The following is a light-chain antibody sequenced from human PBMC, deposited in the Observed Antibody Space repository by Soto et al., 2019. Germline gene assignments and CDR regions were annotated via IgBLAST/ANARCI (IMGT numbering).Light chain of an antibody. J-gene: IGLJ1*01. CDR3: SSYTGSSTDV. CDR2: DVS. Sequence: QSVLTQPASVSGSPGQSITISCTGTSSDVGAYNYVSWYQQYPGKAPKLMIYDVSNRPSGVSNRFSGSKSGNTASLTISGLQAEDEADYYCSSYTGSSTDVFGTGTKVTVL. CDR1: SSDVGAYNY. V-gene: IGLV2-14*01.